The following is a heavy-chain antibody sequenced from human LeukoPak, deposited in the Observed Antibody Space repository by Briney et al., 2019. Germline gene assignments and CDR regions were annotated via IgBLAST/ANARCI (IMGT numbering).Heavy chain of an antibody. CDR1: GFPFSTYN. D-gene: IGHD2-2*01. CDR2: LSFDGSNE. J-gene: IGHJ5*02. Sequence: GGSLRLSCATSGFPFSTYNMHWVRQAPGKGLEWVAVLSFDGSNEIYADSVKGRFTVSRDNSKSTLSLQMNTLRVEDTAVYYCARALGYCRSTSCYGVSNWFDPWGQGTLVTVSS. CDR3: ARALGYCRSTSCYGVSNWFDP. V-gene: IGHV3-30*04.